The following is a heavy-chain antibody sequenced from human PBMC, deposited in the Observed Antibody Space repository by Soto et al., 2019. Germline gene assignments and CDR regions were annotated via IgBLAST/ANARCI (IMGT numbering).Heavy chain of an antibody. J-gene: IGHJ5*02. Sequence: EVQLLESGGGLVQPGGSLRLSCAASGFTFSSYAMIWIRQVPGKGLEWVSGIYGIGRGIHYADSVKGRFTISRDNSAYAVYLQMNNLRVEDAAVYYCAKDAVAGDGVWLAHAWGRGTAVTVSS. CDR2: IYGIGRGI. V-gene: IGHV3-23*01. CDR3: AKDAVAGDGVWLAHA. D-gene: IGHD4-17*01. CDR1: GFTFSSYA.